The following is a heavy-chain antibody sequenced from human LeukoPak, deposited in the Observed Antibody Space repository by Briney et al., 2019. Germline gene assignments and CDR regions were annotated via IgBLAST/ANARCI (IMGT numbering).Heavy chain of an antibody. CDR2: ISVYNGNT. CDR3: ARDAGSSWSDYYYYMDV. CDR1: GYTFTSYG. J-gene: IGHJ6*03. Sequence: GGSLRLSCAASGYTFTSYGISWVRQAPGQGLEWMGWISVYNGNTNYAQKVQGRVTLTTDTSTSTAYMELRSLISDDTAVYYCARDAGSSWSDYYYYMDVWGKGTTVTVSS. V-gene: IGHV1-18*01. D-gene: IGHD6-13*01.